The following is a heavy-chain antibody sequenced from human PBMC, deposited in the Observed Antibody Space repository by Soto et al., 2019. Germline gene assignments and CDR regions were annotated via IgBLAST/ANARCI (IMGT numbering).Heavy chain of an antibody. V-gene: IGHV4-4*02. Sequence: TSETLSLTCAVSGGSISSGGYSWSWVRQPPGKGLEWIGEVYRTGSTNYNPSLESRLTISVDKSKNQFSLKLTSVTAADTAVYYCARARATIAAAAIFDCWGQGTLVTVPS. D-gene: IGHD6-13*01. J-gene: IGHJ4*02. CDR3: ARARATIAAAAIFDC. CDR2: VYRTGST. CDR1: GGSISSGGYS.